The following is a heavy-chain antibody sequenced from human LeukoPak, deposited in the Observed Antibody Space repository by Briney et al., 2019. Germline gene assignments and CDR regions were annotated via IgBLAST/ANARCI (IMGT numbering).Heavy chain of an antibody. Sequence: ASVKVSCKASGYTFTSYDINWVRQATGQGLEWMGWMNPNSGNTGYAQKFQGRVTMTRNTSISTAYMELSSLRSEDTAVYYCAGNRIIGSGSYIRFDPWGQGTLVTVSS. CDR1: GYTFTSYD. CDR3: AGNRIIGSGSYIRFDP. J-gene: IGHJ5*02. CDR2: MNPNSGNT. D-gene: IGHD3-10*01. V-gene: IGHV1-8*01.